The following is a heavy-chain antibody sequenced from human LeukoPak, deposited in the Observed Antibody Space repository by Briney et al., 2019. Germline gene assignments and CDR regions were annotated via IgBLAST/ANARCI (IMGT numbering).Heavy chain of an antibody. CDR1: GFTFSSYW. D-gene: IGHD6-19*01. Sequence: GGSLRLSCAASGFTFSSYWMSWVRQAPGKGLEWVANIKQDGSEKYYVDSVKGRLTISRDNAKNSLYLQMNSLRAEDTAVYYCARVGRVGWEEDAFDIWGQGTMVTVSS. V-gene: IGHV3-7*03. J-gene: IGHJ3*02. CDR2: IKQDGSEK. CDR3: ARVGRVGWEEDAFDI.